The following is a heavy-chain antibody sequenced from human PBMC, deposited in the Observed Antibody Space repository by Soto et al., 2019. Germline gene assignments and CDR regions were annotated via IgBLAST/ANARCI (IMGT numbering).Heavy chain of an antibody. CDR3: ATAISSPFSNFDY. J-gene: IGHJ4*02. Sequence: EVQLVQSGGDLVQPGGSLRLSCVASGFTFSTYWMTWVRQAPGMGLEWVAGIKEDGSEEVYVDSVKGRFSISRDNAKTSLYLQLNSLRAEDTAVYYCATAISSPFSNFDYWGQESLVTVSS. CDR1: GFTFSTYW. CDR2: IKEDGSEE. V-gene: IGHV3-7*01. D-gene: IGHD2-2*01.